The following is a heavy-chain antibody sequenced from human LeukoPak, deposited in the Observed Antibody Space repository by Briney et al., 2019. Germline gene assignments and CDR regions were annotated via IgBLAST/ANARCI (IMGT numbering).Heavy chain of an antibody. CDR3: AREDTVAILSH. CDR1: GFSFSTYW. D-gene: IGHD2-21*01. Sequence: GGSLRLSCEASGFSFSTYWMSWVRQAPGKGLEWVANIKEDGSGKYYVDPVKGRFTISRDNAKNSLYLQMNSLRAEDTAVYFFAREDTVAILSHWGQGTLVTVSA. V-gene: IGHV3-7*01. J-gene: IGHJ4*02. CDR2: IKEDGSGK.